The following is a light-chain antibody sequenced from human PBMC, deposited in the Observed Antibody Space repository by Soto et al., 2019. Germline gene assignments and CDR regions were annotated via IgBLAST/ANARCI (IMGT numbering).Light chain of an antibody. Sequence: QSVLTQPASVSGSPGQSITISCTGTSGDIGSYNRVSWYQQHPGKATKLIIYEVTDRPSGVSNRFSGSKSGNTASLTISGLQAEDEAEYYCSSYTNINTSACVFGTGTKLTVL. CDR2: EVT. J-gene: IGLJ1*01. V-gene: IGLV2-14*01. CDR1: SGDIGSYNR. CDR3: SSYTNINTSACV.